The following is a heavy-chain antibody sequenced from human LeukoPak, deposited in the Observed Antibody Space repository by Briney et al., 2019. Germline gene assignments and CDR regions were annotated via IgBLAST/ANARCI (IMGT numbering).Heavy chain of an antibody. Sequence: PGGSLRLSCAASGFTVGNDYMSWVRQAPGKGPDWVSVIYSGDGTYYADSVKGRFTISRDNSKNMVYLQMNSLSAEDTAVYFCARASRSWHALDYWGQGTLVTVSS. J-gene: IGHJ4*02. CDR3: ARASRSWHALDY. CDR1: GFTVGNDY. V-gene: IGHV3-53*01. D-gene: IGHD6-19*01. CDR2: IYSGDGT.